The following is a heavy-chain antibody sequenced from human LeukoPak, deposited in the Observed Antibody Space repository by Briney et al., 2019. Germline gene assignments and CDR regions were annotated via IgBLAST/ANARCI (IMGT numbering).Heavy chain of an antibody. CDR3: ARWWLVGAVAGLFDY. D-gene: IGHD6-19*01. V-gene: IGHV1-2*02. CDR1: GYTFTGYY. Sequence: ASVKVSCKASGYTFTGYYMHWVRQAPGQGLEWMGWINPNSGGTNYAQKFQGRVTMTRDTSTSTVYMELSSLRSEDTAVYYCARWWLVGAVAGLFDYWGQGTLVTVSS. CDR2: INPNSGGT. J-gene: IGHJ4*02.